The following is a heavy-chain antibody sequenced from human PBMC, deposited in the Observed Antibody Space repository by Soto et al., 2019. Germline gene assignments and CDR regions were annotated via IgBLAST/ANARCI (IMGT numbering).Heavy chain of an antibody. CDR3: AKKLTTYAVDPADY. Sequence: PGGSLRLACASSGFTFSDFGMSWVRQAPGKGLEWVAVISASADATYYAASVKGRFTLSRDNSRNILYLQMNSLTVADTAVYYCAKKLTTYAVDPADYWGQGTQVTV. CDR1: GFTFSDFG. D-gene: IGHD3-3*01. V-gene: IGHV3-23*01. J-gene: IGHJ4*02. CDR2: ISASADAT.